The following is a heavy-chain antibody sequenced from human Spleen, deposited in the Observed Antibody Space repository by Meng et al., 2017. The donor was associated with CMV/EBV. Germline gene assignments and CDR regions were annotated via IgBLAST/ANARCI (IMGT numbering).Heavy chain of an antibody. CDR3: AKDEGYYGMDV. V-gene: IGHV3-23*03. CDR1: GFTFSSHA. Sequence: GGSLRLSCAASGFTFSSHAMSWVRQAPGRGLEWVSAIHSAAGNTYYADSVKGWFTISRDNSKNTLYLQMNSLRAEDTAAYYCAKDEGYYGMDVWGQGTTVTVSS. J-gene: IGHJ6*02. CDR2: IHSAAGNT.